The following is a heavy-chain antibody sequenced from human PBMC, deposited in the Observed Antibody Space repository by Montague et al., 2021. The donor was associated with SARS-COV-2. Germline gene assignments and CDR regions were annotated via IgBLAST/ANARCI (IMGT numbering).Heavy chain of an antibody. CDR3: ARGDFDILTGYYPLFDY. J-gene: IGHJ4*02. Sequence: SLRLPCAGSGFTFSSYSMNWVRQAPGKGLEWVSSISGTSKYIFYADSVKGRFTISRDNAKNSLYLQMNSLRAEDTAVYYCARGDFDILTGYYPLFDYWGQGTLVTVSS. D-gene: IGHD3-9*01. CDR1: GFTFSSYS. CDR2: ISGTSKYI. V-gene: IGHV3-21*01.